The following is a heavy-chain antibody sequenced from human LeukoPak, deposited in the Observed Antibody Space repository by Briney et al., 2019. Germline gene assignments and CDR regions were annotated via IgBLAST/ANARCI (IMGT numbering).Heavy chain of an antibody. J-gene: IGHJ5*02. CDR2: INHSGST. V-gene: IGHV4-34*01. Sequence: PSETLSLTCAVYGGSFSGYYWSWIRQPPGKGLEWIGEINHSGSTNYNPSLKSRVTISVDTSKNQFSLKLSSVTAADTAVYYCARRGHNSYGPRSICNAGGCRWFDPWGQGTLVTVSS. D-gene: IGHD5-18*01. CDR1: GGSFSGYY. CDR3: ARRGHNSYGPRSICNAGGCRWFDP.